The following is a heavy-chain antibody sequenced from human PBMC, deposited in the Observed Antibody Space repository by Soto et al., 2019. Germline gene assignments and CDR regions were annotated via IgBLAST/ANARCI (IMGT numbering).Heavy chain of an antibody. J-gene: IGHJ4*02. CDR3: ARQIYDSDTGPNFQYYFDS. V-gene: IGHV5-10-1*01. Sequence: GESLKISCKGSGYSFAGYWITWVRQKPGKGLEWMGRIDPSDSQTYYSPSFRGHVTISVTKSITTVFLQWSNLRASDTAMYYCARQIYDSDTGPNFQYYFDSWGQGTPVTVSS. CDR2: IDPSDSQT. CDR1: GYSFAGYW. D-gene: IGHD3-22*01.